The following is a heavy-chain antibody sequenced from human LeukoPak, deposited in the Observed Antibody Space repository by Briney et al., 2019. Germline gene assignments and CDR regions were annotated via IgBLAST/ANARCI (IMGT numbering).Heavy chain of an antibody. J-gene: IGHJ4*02. CDR1: GYTFTSYH. V-gene: IGHV1-46*01. Sequence: ASVQVSCKTSGYTFTSYHMHWVRQAPGQGLEWVAIIKSTGDTTVYAQKFQGRVTVTRDTSTSTVYMDLSSVSSEDTAVYYCVREDAHTYYFDFWGPGTLVTVSS. CDR2: IKSTGDTT. D-gene: IGHD2-2*01. CDR3: VREDAHTYYFDF.